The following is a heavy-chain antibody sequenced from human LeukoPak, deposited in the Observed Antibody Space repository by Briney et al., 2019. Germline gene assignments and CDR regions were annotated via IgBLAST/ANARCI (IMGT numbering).Heavy chain of an antibody. CDR3: TRSARHCNNGVCFTDYYIDL. D-gene: IGHD2-8*01. Sequence: ASVTVSCKSSGYTFTDSYIHWVRQAPGQGLEWMGRINPNSGDPNYPQKFQGRVTMTRDTSISTAYMETSSLTSDDTAVYYCTRSARHCNNGVCFTDYYIDLWGKGTTVIVSS. J-gene: IGHJ6*03. CDR2: INPNSGDP. CDR1: GYTFTDSY. V-gene: IGHV1-2*06.